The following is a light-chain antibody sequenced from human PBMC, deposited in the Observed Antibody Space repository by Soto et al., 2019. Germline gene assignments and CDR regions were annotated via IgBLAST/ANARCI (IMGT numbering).Light chain of an antibody. CDR3: SSYTSSSTHVV. Sequence: QSALTQPASVSGSPGQSITISCTGTSSDVGGYNYVSWYQQHPGTAPKLMLYEVSNRPSGGSNRFSGSKSGNTASLTISGLQAEDEADYYCSSYTSSSTHVVFGGGTKLTVL. CDR1: SSDVGGYNY. V-gene: IGLV2-14*01. J-gene: IGLJ2*01. CDR2: EVS.